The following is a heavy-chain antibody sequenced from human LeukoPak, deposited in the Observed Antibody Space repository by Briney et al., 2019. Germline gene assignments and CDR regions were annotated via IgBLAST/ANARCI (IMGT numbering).Heavy chain of an antibody. CDR1: GFAFSNYA. CDR3: AKGIAAAGGH. J-gene: IGHJ3*01. Sequence: GGSLRLSCTTSGFAFSNYAMNWVRQAPGKGPEWVSGISGFNTYYADSVKGRFTIFRDNSKNVLYLQMDRLRAEDTAVYSCAKGIAAAGGHWGQGTMVTVSS. V-gene: IGHV3-23*01. D-gene: IGHD6-13*01. CDR2: ISGFNT.